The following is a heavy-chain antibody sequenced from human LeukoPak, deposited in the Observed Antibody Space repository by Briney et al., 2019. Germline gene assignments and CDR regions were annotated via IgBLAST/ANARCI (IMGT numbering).Heavy chain of an antibody. CDR2: IDDGGDNT. D-gene: IGHD2-21*01. CDR3: ARSDRPKFDN. CDR1: GFTFSSYS. Sequence: GESLRLSCVASGFTFSSYSMTWVRRAPGKGLEWVSTIDDGGDNTYYADSLKGRFTVSRDNSRNTVYLQMNSLRAEDTAVYFCARSDRPKFDNWGQGTLVTVSS. J-gene: IGHJ4*02. V-gene: IGHV3-23*01.